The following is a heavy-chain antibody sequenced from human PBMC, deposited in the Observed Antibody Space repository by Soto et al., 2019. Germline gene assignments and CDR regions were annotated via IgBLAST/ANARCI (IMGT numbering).Heavy chain of an antibody. CDR3: ASSGYSSGWYMG. CDR1: SGSFSYYY. Sequence: PSETLSLTCAVYSGSFSYYYWSWIRQPPGKGLEWIGEINHSGSTNYNPSLKSRVTISVDTSKNQFSLMLSSVTAADTAVYYCASSGYSSGWYMGWGQGTLVTVSS. D-gene: IGHD6-19*01. J-gene: IGHJ4*02. V-gene: IGHV4-34*01. CDR2: INHSGST.